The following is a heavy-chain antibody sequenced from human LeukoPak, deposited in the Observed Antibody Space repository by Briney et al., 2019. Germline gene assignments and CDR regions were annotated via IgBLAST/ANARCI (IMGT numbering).Heavy chain of an antibody. CDR2: IHPVDSDT. V-gene: IGHV5-51*01. J-gene: IGHJ4*02. Sequence: GESLKISCKGSGYSFTSYWISWVRQMPGKGLEWMGLIHPVDSDTRYSPSFQGQVTMSADKSISTAYLQWSSLKASDTAMYYCARRLLGGSGSFDYWGQGTVVTVSS. CDR1: GYSFTSYW. D-gene: IGHD3-10*01. CDR3: ARRLLGGSGSFDY.